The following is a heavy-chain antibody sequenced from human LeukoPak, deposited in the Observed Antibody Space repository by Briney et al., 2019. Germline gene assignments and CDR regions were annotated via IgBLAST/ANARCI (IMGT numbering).Heavy chain of an antibody. CDR2: ISYDGSNK. J-gene: IGHJ4*02. CDR1: GFTFSSYA. V-gene: IGHV3-30-3*01. CDR3: ARAPSASTVTTGGFDY. D-gene: IGHD4-11*01. Sequence: GSLRLSCAASGFTFSSYAMHWVRQAPGKGLEWVAIISYDGSNKYYADSVKGRFTISRDDSKNTLYLQMNSLRAEDTAVFYCARAPSASTVTTGGFDYWGQGTLVTVSS.